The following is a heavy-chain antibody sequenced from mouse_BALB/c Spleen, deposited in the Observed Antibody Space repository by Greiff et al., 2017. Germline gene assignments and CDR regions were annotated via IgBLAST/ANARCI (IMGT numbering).Heavy chain of an antibody. CDR1: GFTFSSSY. V-gene: IGHV1-66*01. J-gene: IGHJ4*01. Sequence: QVQLQQSGAELVKPGASVKLSCKTSGFTFSSSYISWLKQKPGQSLEWIAWIYAGTGGTSYNQKFTGKAQLTVDTSSSTAYMQFSSLTTEDSAVYYCARTHYGSSYDGDYYAMDYWGQGTSVTVSS. D-gene: IGHD1-1*01. CDR2: IYAGTGGT. CDR3: ARTHYGSSYDGDYYAMDY.